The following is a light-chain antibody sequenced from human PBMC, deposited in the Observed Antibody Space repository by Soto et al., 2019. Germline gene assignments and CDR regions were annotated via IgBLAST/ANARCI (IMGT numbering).Light chain of an antibody. CDR2: KAS. CDR1: QTISSW. CDR3: QHYNSYSEA. J-gene: IGKJ1*01. V-gene: IGKV1-5*03. Sequence: DIKMNKSPSTLSGYVGDRVTITCRASQTISSWLAWYQQKPGKAPKLLIYKASRLESGVPSRFSGSGSETEFTLTISSLQPDDFATYYCQHYNSYSEAFGQGTKVDI.